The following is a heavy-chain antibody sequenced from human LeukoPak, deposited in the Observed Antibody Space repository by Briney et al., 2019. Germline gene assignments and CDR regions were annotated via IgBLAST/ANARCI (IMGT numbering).Heavy chain of an antibody. CDR2: ISYDGSNK. CDR1: GFTFSSYG. Sequence: GGSLRLSCAASGFTFSSYGMHWVRQAPGKGLEWVAVISYDGSNKYYADSVKGRFTISRDNSKNTLYLQMNSLRAEDAAVYYCAKTDYDILTGYYMGSVGYWGQGTLVTVSS. V-gene: IGHV3-30*18. J-gene: IGHJ4*02. CDR3: AKTDYDILTGYYMGSVGY. D-gene: IGHD3-9*01.